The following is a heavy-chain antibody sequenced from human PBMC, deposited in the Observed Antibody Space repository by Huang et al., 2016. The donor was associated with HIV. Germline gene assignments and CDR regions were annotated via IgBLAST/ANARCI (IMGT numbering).Heavy chain of an antibody. J-gene: IGHJ6*02. D-gene: IGHD3-3*01. V-gene: IGHV4-59*01. Sequence: QVQLQESGPRLVKPSETLSLTCTVSGASISSYEWSWIRNSPGKGLEWIGNIYYTGRTNDNPSLKSRVTIAVDTSEKQFALELNSVTAADTAVYYCARTYAIFGVVSGLDVWGQGTTVIVSS. CDR1: GASISSYE. CDR3: ARTYAIFGVVSGLDV. CDR2: IYYTGRT.